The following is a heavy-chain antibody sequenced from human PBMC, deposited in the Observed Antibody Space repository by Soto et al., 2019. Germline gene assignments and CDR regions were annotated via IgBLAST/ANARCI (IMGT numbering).Heavy chain of an antibody. CDR3: ARVFRWSSSSWGFDY. CDR1: GYTFLSYG. J-gene: IGHJ4*02. D-gene: IGHD6-6*01. Sequence: QVQLVQSGAEVKKPGASVKVSCTASGYTFLSYGITWVRQAPGQGLEWMGWISAYNAHTNYGQKFQDRVSMTTDTSSNTAYLGVRSLRSDDTAFYFCARVFRWSSSSWGFDYWGQGTLVTVSS. V-gene: IGHV1-18*01. CDR2: ISAYNAHT.